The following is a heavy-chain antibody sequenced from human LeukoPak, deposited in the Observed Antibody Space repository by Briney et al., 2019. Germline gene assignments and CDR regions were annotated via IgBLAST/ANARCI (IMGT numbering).Heavy chain of an antibody. CDR2: INHSGST. Sequence: SETLSLTCAVYGGSFSGYYWSWIRQPPGKGLEWLGEINHSGSTNYNPSLKSRVTISVDTSKNQFSLKLSSVTAADTAVYYCARRRSTSFSRYFDLWGRGTLVTVSS. CDR3: ARRRSTSFSRYFDL. CDR1: GGSFSGYY. V-gene: IGHV4-34*01. J-gene: IGHJ2*01. D-gene: IGHD2-2*01.